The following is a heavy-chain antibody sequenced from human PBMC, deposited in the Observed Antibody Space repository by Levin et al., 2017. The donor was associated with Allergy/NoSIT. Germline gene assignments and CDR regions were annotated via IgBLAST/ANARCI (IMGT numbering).Heavy chain of an antibody. CDR3: ARDSGESYYGSGSYLLYYYYGMDV. CDR1: GFTFSSYS. CDR2: ISSSSSYI. J-gene: IGHJ6*02. D-gene: IGHD3-10*01. Sequence: GESLKISCAASGFTFSSYSMNWVRQAPGKGLEWVSSISSSSSYIYYADSVKGRFTISRDNAKNSLYLQMNSLRAEDTAVYYCARDSGESYYGSGSYLLYYYYGMDVWGQGTTVTVSS. V-gene: IGHV3-21*01.